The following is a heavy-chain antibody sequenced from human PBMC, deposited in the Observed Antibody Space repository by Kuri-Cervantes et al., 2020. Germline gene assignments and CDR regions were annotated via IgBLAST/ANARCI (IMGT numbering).Heavy chain of an antibody. J-gene: IGHJ3*02. D-gene: IGHD1-26*01. CDR1: GFTVSDYY. V-gene: IGHV3-11*01. CDR2: ISSSGSTI. Sequence: SCAASGFTVSDYYMSWIRQAPGKGLEWASYISSSGSTIYYADSVKGRFTISRDNAKNSLYLQMNSLRAEDTAVYYCARVKLVVGGSHVGNAFDIWCQGTMVTVSS. CDR3: ARVKLVVGGSHVGNAFDI.